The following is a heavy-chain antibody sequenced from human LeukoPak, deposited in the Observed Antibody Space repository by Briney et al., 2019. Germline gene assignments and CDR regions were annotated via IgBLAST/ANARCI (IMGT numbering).Heavy chain of an antibody. V-gene: IGHV1-69*06. CDR3: ARVGYSYGFSAFDP. CDR2: IIPIFGTA. Sequence: SVTVSCKASGGTLSSYAISWVRQAPGQGLEWMGGIIPIFGTANYAQKFQGRVTITADKSTSTAYMELSSLRSEDTAVYYCARVGYSYGFSAFDPWGQGTLVTVSS. J-gene: IGHJ5*02. D-gene: IGHD5-18*01. CDR1: GGTLSSYA.